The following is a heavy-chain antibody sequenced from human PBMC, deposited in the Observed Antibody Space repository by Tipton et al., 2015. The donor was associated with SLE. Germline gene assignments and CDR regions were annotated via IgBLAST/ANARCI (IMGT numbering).Heavy chain of an antibody. V-gene: IGHV4-59*11. Sequence: TLSLTCTVSGGSISSHYWSWIRQLPGKGLEWIGYIYYSGSTNYNPSLKSRVTISVDTSKNQFSLKLSSVTAADTAMYYCARVQGIWGSYRYVFDYWGQGTLVTVSS. D-gene: IGHD3-16*02. CDR2: IYYSGST. CDR1: GGSISSHY. CDR3: ARVQGIWGSYRYVFDY. J-gene: IGHJ4*02.